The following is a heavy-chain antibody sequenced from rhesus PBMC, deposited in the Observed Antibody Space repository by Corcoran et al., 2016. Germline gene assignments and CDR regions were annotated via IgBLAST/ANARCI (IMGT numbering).Heavy chain of an antibody. CDR1: GGPISCGYG. Sequence: QVQLQESGPGLLKPSDTLSLTCAVSGGPISCGYGWGWIGQPHGKGLEWIGNTDRRRGTTYYNPSLKSRPTMSTDPSTNQFPLRLSSVTAADTAVYYCARDRESRGFFDYWGQGVLVTVSS. CDR2: TDRRRGTT. D-gene: IGHD5-42*01. CDR3: ARDRESRGFFDY. V-gene: IGHV4S7*01. J-gene: IGHJ4*01.